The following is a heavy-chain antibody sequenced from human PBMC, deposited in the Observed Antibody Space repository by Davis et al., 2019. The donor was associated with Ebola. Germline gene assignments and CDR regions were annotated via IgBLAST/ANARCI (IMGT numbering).Heavy chain of an antibody. Sequence: GESLKISCAASGFSFSSYGMRWVRQAPGKGLEWVAMISYNGGSKYYADSMKGRFTISRDNSKNILYLEMNSLRGEDTAVYYCAKGTNTAIHHWGQGALVTVSS. CDR2: ISYNGGSK. CDR1: GFSFSSYG. J-gene: IGHJ5*02. D-gene: IGHD5-18*01. CDR3: AKGTNTAIHH. V-gene: IGHV3-30*18.